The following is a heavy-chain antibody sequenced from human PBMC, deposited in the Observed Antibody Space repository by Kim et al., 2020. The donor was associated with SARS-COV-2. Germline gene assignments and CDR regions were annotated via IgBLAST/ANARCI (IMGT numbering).Heavy chain of an antibody. CDR3: ANSGHPGWLDP. J-gene: IGHJ5*02. Sequence: SETLSLTCAVSGGSISSSNWWNWVRQPPGKGLEWIGEIYYSGNTYYNPSLKSRVTISVDKSKNQFSLKLSSVTAADTAVYYCANSGHPGWLDPWGQGTLVTVSS. D-gene: IGHD5-12*01. CDR2: IYYSGNT. V-gene: IGHV4-4*02. CDR1: GGSISSSNW.